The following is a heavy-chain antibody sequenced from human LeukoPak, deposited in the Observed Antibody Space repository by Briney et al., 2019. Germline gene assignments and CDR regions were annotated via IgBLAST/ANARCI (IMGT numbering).Heavy chain of an antibody. D-gene: IGHD3-9*01. CDR3: ARSILTGLDWFDP. V-gene: IGHV1-69*13. CDR2: IIPIFGTA. J-gene: IGHJ5*02. Sequence: GASLKVSCKASGGTFSSYAISWVRQAPGQGLEWMGGIIPIFGTANYAQKFQGRVTITADESTSTAYMELSSLRSEDTAVYYCARSILTGLDWFDPWGQGTLVTVSS. CDR1: GGTFSSYA.